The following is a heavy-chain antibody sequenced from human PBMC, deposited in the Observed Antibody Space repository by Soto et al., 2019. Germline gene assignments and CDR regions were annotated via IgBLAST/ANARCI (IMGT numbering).Heavy chain of an antibody. CDR1: GFTFSNYA. D-gene: IGHD6-19*01. CDR3: AKDPLCYASDWSPPPGFDP. CDR2: ITAYGDST. Sequence: EVQLLESGGGFVQPGGSLRLSCAASGFTFSNYAMSCVRQAPGKGLEWVSAITAYGDSTHYADAVKGRFTISRGSPKNSLYAQLDRLRGEDTAVYYCAKDPLCYASDWSPPPGFDPWGQGTLVTVSS. J-gene: IGHJ5*02. V-gene: IGHV3-23*01.